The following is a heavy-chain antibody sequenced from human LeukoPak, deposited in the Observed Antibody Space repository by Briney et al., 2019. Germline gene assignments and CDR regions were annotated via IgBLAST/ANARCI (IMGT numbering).Heavy chain of an antibody. J-gene: IGHJ4*02. CDR1: GYTFTNFG. V-gene: IGHV1-2*02. Sequence: ASVKVSCKASGYTFTNFGISWVRQAPGQGLEWMGWLNPQTGDTHFAQKFQGRVTFTRDTSISTAYMAMSRLRSDDTAVFYCARGSRYHDWLSPLDSWGQGTLVTVSS. D-gene: IGHD3-9*01. CDR3: ARGSRYHDWLSPLDS. CDR2: LNPQTGDT.